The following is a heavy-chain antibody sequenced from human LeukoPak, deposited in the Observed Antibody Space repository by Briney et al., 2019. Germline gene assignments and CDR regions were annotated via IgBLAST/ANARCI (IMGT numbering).Heavy chain of an antibody. D-gene: IGHD3-10*01. CDR1: GGSINSSSSYY. J-gene: IGHJ4*02. Sequence: SETLSLTCAVSGGSINSSSSYYWGWIRQPPGKGLEWIGSIYYSGSTYHNPSLKSRVTISVDTSKNQFSLKLSSVTAADTAVYYCARLPMAMGVFDYWGQGTLATVSS. CDR2: IYYSGST. CDR3: ARLPMAMGVFDY. V-gene: IGHV4-39*01.